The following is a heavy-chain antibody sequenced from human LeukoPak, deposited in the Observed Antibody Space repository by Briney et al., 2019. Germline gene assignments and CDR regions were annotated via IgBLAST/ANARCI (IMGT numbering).Heavy chain of an antibody. J-gene: IGHJ4*02. CDR3: AREGLPSYFDFDY. Sequence: GGSLRLSCAASGFTFSSYAMSWVRQAPGKGLEWVSYISSSSSTIYYADSVKGRFTISRDNAKNSLYLQMNSLRAEDTAVYYCAREGLPSYFDFDYWGQGTLVTVSS. D-gene: IGHD1-26*01. CDR1: GFTFSSYA. CDR2: ISSSSSTI. V-gene: IGHV3-48*04.